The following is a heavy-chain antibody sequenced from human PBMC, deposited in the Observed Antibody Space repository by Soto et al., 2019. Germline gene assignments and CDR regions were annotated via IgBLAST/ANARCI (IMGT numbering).Heavy chain of an antibody. J-gene: IGHJ6*02. CDR2: ISNSGDTI. CDR3: AEPVPAPTPYDYYDLDV. D-gene: IGHD2-2*01. CDR1: GFTFSYYT. V-gene: IGHV3-23*01. Sequence: EVQLLESGGGLVQPGGSLRLSCVASGFTFSYYTMSWVRQAPGKGLEWVSGISNSGDTIYYADSVKGRFTISRDNFKNTPYLQMNSLRADDTAVYYWAEPVPAPTPYDYYDLDVWGQGTTVTVSS.